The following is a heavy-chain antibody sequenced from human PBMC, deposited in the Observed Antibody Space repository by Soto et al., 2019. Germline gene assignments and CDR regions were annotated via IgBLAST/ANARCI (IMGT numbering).Heavy chain of an antibody. J-gene: IGHJ4*02. D-gene: IGHD3-10*01. Sequence: SETLSLTCSVSGGSISSNNYHWGWIRQPPGKGMECIGPCYFGGSTYYVPSLDSRLTISVDPSMTHFSLSLSSVIASDTAIYYCVRHGPGIATERRGANGVDYWGRGSLVTVSS. CDR2: CYFGGST. CDR1: GGSISSNNYH. CDR3: VRHGPGIATERRGANGVDY. V-gene: IGHV4-39*01.